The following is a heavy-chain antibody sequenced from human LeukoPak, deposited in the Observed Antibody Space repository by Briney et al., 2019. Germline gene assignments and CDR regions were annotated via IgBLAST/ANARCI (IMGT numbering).Heavy chain of an antibody. V-gene: IGHV1-69*04. D-gene: IGHD3-10*01. CDR1: GGTFSSYA. CDR2: IIPILGLA. Sequence: GASVTVSFKASGGTFSSYAIRWVRQAPGQGLEWMGRIIPILGLANYAQKFQGRVTITAAKSTSTAYMKLSSLRYEDTAVYYCARDGERELQYAFDIWGQGTMVTVSS. J-gene: IGHJ3*02. CDR3: ARDGERELQYAFDI.